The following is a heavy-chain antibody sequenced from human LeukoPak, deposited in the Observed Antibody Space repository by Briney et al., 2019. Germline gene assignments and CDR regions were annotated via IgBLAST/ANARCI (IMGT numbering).Heavy chain of an antibody. Sequence: ASVKVSCKASGGTFSSYAISWVRQAPGQGLEWMGGIIPIFGTANYAQKFQGRVTITADKSTSTAYMELSSLRSEDTAVYYCARGYGGYEQSFRVFDYWGQGTLVTVSS. CDR2: IIPIFGTA. V-gene: IGHV1-69*06. CDR3: ARGYGGYEQSFRVFDY. D-gene: IGHD5-12*01. J-gene: IGHJ4*02. CDR1: GGTFSSYA.